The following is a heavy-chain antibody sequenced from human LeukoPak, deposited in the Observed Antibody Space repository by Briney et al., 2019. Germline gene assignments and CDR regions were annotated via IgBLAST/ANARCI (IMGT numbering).Heavy chain of an antibody. Sequence: GGSLRLSCAVSGFSFSTYSFNWGRQSPGKGLEWVSSIGSGTSYTYYADSVKGRFTISRDDAKNSLYLQMDSLRAEDTGVYYCAREDPSRAYYYIDVWGNGTTVTVSS. CDR1: GFSFSTYS. CDR3: AREDPSRAYYYIDV. J-gene: IGHJ6*03. V-gene: IGHV3-21*01. CDR2: IGSGTSYT.